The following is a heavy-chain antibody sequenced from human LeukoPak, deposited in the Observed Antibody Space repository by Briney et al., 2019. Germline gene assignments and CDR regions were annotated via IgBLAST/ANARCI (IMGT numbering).Heavy chain of an antibody. D-gene: IGHD6-19*01. CDR3: ARGWRYNSGSEIVYNYDG. CDR2: ISYSGST. CDR1: GASISTSY. Sequence: SETLSLTCTVSGASISTSYWNWIRQPPGKGPEWIGYISYSGSTNYNPSLKSRVTISVDTSKNQFSLRLSSVTAADTAMYYCARGWRYNSGSEIVYNYDGWGQGTLVTVSS. J-gene: IGHJ4*02. V-gene: IGHV4-59*01.